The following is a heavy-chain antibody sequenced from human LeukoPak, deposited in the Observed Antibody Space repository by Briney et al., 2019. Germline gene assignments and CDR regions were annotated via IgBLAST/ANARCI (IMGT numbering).Heavy chain of an antibody. V-gene: IGHV4-34*01. CDR2: ITHSGST. CDR3: ARHWIGRDGDLDYPFDY. D-gene: IGHD4-17*01. J-gene: IGHJ4*02. Sequence: PSETLSLTCAVYGGSFSGYYWSWIRQPPGKGLEWIGEITHSGSTNYNPSLKSRVTISVDTSKNQFSLKLSSVTAADTAVYYCARHWIGRDGDLDYPFDYWGQGTQLTVSS. CDR1: GGSFSGYY.